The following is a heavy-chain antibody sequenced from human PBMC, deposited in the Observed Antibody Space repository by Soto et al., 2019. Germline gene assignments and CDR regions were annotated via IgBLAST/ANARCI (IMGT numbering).Heavy chain of an antibody. CDR1: GGTFSSYT. Sequence: SVKVSCKASGGTFSSYTITWVRQAPGQGLEWMGGIAPMFGTPNYAQKFRGRVTITADESTSTAYMELSSLRSEDTAMYFCARDGTLYDSRAYYYLYWGQGTLVTVSS. D-gene: IGHD3-22*01. J-gene: IGHJ4*02. CDR3: ARDGTLYDSRAYYYLY. V-gene: IGHV1-69*13. CDR2: IAPMFGTP.